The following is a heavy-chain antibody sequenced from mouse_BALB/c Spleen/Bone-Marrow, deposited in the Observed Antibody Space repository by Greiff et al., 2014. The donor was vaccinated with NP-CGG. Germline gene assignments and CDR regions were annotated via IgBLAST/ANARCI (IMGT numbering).Heavy chain of an antibody. D-gene: IGHD2-14*01. CDR1: GYTFTSYY. J-gene: IGHJ4*01. CDR3: TRREYYRYDRAMDY. CDR2: INPSNGGT. Sequence: QVQLKESGAELVKPGASVKLSCKASGYTFTSYYMYWVKQRPGQGLEWIGEINPSNGGTNFNEKFKSRATLTVDKSSSTAYMQLXSLTSEDSAVYYCTRREYYRYDRAMDYWGQGTSVTVSS. V-gene: IGHV1S81*02.